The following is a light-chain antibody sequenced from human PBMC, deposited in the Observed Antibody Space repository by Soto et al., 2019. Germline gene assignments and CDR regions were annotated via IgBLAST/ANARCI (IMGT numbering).Light chain of an antibody. CDR2: DAS. J-gene: IGKJ1*01. CDR3: QQYNNWPRT. Sequence: DIVLTQSPGTLSLSPGERATLSFRASQSVSSSYLAWYQQKPGQAPRLLIYDASSRATGIPDRFSGSGPGTEFTLTISSLQSEDFAVYYCQQYNNWPRTFGQGTKVDIK. V-gene: IGKV3-20*01. CDR1: QSVSSSY.